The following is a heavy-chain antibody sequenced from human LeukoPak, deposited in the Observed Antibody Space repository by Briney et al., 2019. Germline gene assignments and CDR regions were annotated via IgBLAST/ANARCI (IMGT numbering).Heavy chain of an antibody. V-gene: IGHV3-66*04. J-gene: IGHJ4*02. Sequence: GGSLRLSCAASGFTVSTNYMTWVRQAPGKGLEWVSIIYSGGSRYYADSVKDRFTISRDNSKNTVYLQMNSLRAEDTAVYYCARRGNDYESSGYYLEYWGQGRLVTVSS. D-gene: IGHD3-22*01. CDR3: ARRGNDYESSGYYLEY. CDR2: IYSGGSR. CDR1: GFTVSTNY.